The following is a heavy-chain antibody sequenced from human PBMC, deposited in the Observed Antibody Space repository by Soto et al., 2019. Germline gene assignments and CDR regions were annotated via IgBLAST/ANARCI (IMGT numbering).Heavy chain of an antibody. Sequence: GGSLRLSCAASGFTFSSYSMNWVRQAPGKGREWGSYISSSSSTIYYADSVKGRFTISRDNAKNSLYLQMNSLRAEDTAVYYCANAGYSSGWGFDYWGQGTLVTVSS. CDR2: ISSSSSTI. CDR1: GFTFSSYS. D-gene: IGHD6-19*01. V-gene: IGHV3-48*01. J-gene: IGHJ4*02. CDR3: ANAGYSSGWGFDY.